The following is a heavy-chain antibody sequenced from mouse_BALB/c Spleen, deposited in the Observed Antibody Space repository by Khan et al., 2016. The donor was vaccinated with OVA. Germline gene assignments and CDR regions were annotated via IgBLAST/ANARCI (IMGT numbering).Heavy chain of an antibody. V-gene: IGHV5-6*01. D-gene: IGHD1-1*01. J-gene: IGHJ3*01. CDR1: GFTFSTYG. CDR2: VSTGGHYT. Sequence: EVELVESGGDIVKPGGSLKLSCAASGFTFSTYGMSWVRQTPDKSLEWVATVSTGGHYTYYTDTVKGRFTISRDNAKNTLYLQMSSLRSEDTAMFYCARLAYYYDGEGFAYWGQGTLVTVSA. CDR3: ARLAYYYDGEGFAY.